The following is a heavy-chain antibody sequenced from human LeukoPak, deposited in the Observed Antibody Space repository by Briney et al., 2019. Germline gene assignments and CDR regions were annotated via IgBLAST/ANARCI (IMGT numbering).Heavy chain of an antibody. D-gene: IGHD6-13*01. CDR1: GGSISSYY. J-gene: IGHJ4*02. Sequence: SETLSLXCSVSGGSISSYYWTWIRQPPGKGLEWIGYIFYSGSTNYNSSLKSRVTISVDTSKNQFSLKLSSVTAADTAVYYCARGQLIAAPRPNYFDYWGQGTLVTVSS. CDR3: ARGQLIAAPRPNYFDY. CDR2: IFYSGST. V-gene: IGHV4-59*01.